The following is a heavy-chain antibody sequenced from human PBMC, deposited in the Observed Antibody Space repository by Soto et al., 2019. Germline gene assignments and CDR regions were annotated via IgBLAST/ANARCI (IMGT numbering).Heavy chain of an antibody. V-gene: IGHV1-18*01. Sequence: QVQLVQSGAEVKKPGASVKVSCKASGYTFTSYGISWVRQAPGQGLEWMGWISAYNGNTNYAQKLQGRVTMTTDTSTSTAYMELRSLRSDYTAVYYCARDAHRYCSGGSCSRDFDYWGQGTLVTVSS. D-gene: IGHD2-15*01. CDR3: ARDAHRYCSGGSCSRDFDY. J-gene: IGHJ4*02. CDR2: ISAYNGNT. CDR1: GYTFTSYG.